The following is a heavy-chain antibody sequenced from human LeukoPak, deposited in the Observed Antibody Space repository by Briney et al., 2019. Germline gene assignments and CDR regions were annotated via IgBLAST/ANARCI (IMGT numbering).Heavy chain of an antibody. CDR3: ARRRTYNYGTGNYRGWFDP. D-gene: IGHD3-10*01. J-gene: IGHJ5*01. CDR1: GFTFSTFG. CDR2: ISYDGRNK. Sequence: GRSLRLSCAASGFTFSTFGMHWVRQAPGKGLEWVTIISYDGRNKYYADSVKGRFTISRDNSRNTLYLQMNSLRVEDTAIYYCARRRTYNYGTGNYRGWFDPWGQGTLVTVSS. V-gene: IGHV3-30*03.